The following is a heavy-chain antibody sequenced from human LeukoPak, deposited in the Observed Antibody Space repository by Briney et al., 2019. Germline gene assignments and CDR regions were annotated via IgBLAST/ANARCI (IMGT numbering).Heavy chain of an antibody. CDR3: ARDWQSGGDTAMVYGY. Sequence: ASVKVSCKASGYTFTSYGISWVRQAPGQGLEWMGWISAYNGNTNYAQKLQGRVTMTTDTSTSTAYMELRSLRSDDTAVYYCARDWQSGGDTAMVYGYWGQGTLATVSS. CDR2: ISAYNGNT. D-gene: IGHD5-18*01. V-gene: IGHV1-18*01. J-gene: IGHJ4*02. CDR1: GYTFTSYG.